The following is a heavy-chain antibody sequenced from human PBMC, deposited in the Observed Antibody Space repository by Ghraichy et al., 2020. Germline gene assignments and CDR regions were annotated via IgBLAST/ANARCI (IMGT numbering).Heavy chain of an antibody. D-gene: IGHD6-25*01. CDR1: GYTFTSYD. CDR3: ARGQGQRLAADY. Sequence: ASVKVSCKASGYTFTSYDINWVRQAAGQGLEWMGWMNPNSGNTGYVQKFQGRVSMTRNTSISTAYMELSSLRSEDTAVYYCARGQGQRLAADYWGQGTLVTVSS. CDR2: MNPNSGNT. V-gene: IGHV1-8*01. J-gene: IGHJ4*02.